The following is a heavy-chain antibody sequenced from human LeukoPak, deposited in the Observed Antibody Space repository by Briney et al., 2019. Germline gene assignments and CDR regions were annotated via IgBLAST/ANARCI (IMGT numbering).Heavy chain of an antibody. CDR3: ARGYSSGWWDFDY. V-gene: IGHV4-39*07. J-gene: IGHJ4*02. CDR2: IYYSGST. D-gene: IGHD6-19*01. CDR1: GGSISSSSYY. Sequence: SETLSLTCTVSGGSISSSSYYWGWIRQPPGKGLEWIGSIYYSGSTYYNPSLKSRVTISVDTSKNQFSLKLSSVTAADTAVYYCARGYSSGWWDFDYWGQGTLVTVSS.